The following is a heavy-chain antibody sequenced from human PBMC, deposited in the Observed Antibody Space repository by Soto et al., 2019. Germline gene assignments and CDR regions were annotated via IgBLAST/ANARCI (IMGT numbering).Heavy chain of an antibody. CDR2: TYYRSKWYI. J-gene: IGHJ6*03. V-gene: IGHV6-1*01. CDR3: ARGSWDDVTGHYYMDV. CDR1: GDSVSSNSAA. D-gene: IGHD1-1*01. Sequence: QVQLQQSGPGLVKPSQTLSLTCDISGDSVSSNSAAWNWIRQTPSRGLEWLGRTYYRSKWYINYAVSVKSRITVNPDTSKNQFSLQLNSVTPEDTAVYYCARGSWDDVTGHYYMDVWGKRTTVTVSS.